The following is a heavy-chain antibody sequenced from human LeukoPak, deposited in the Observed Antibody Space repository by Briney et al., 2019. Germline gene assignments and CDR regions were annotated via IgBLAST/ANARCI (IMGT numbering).Heavy chain of an antibody. CDR1: GYSFTSYY. Sequence: ASVKVSCKASGYSFTSYYMHWVRQAPGQGLEWMGRINPSGGSTSYAQKFQGRVTMTRDTSTSTVYMELSSLRSEDTAVYYCARDLSRGGSGSYGGVDYWGQGTLVTVSS. D-gene: IGHD3-10*01. V-gene: IGHV1-46*01. J-gene: IGHJ4*01. CDR2: INPSGGST. CDR3: ARDLSRGGSGSYGGVDY.